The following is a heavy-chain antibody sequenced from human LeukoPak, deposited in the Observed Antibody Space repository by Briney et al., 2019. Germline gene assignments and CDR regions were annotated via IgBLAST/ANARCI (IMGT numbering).Heavy chain of an antibody. CDR2: IYTSGST. Sequence: SETLSLTCAVYGGSFSGYYWSWIRQPAGEGLEWIGRIYTSGSTNYNPSLKSRVTMSVDTSKNQFSLKLSSVTAADTAVYYCARDGSSGAFDIWGQGTMVTVSS. D-gene: IGHD2-2*03. CDR1: GGSFSGYY. J-gene: IGHJ3*02. V-gene: IGHV4-4*07. CDR3: ARDGSSGAFDI.